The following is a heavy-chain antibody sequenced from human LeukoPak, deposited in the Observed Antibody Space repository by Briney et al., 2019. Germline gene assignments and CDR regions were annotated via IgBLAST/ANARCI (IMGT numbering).Heavy chain of an antibody. Sequence: GGSLRLSCAASGFTFSSYDMHWVRQATGKGLEWVSAIGTAGDTYYPGSVKSRFTISRENAKNSLYLQMNSLRAGDTAVYYCARGGCSGCHYDAFDIWGQGTMVTVSS. D-gene: IGHD6-19*01. V-gene: IGHV3-13*01. CDR2: IGTAGDT. J-gene: IGHJ3*02. CDR3: ARGGCSGCHYDAFDI. CDR1: GFTFSSYD.